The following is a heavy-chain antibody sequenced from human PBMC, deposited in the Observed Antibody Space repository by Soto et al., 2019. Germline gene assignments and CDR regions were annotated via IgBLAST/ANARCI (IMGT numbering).Heavy chain of an antibody. D-gene: IGHD6-19*01. CDR2: IWYDGSNK. Sequence: QVQLVESGGGVVQPGRSLRLSCAASGFTFSSYGMHWVRQAPGKGLEWVAVIWYDGSNKYYADSVKGRFTISRDNSKNTLYLQMNSLRAEDTAVYYCARDGEQWLVRGWFDPWGQGTLVTVS. CDR1: GFTFSSYG. CDR3: ARDGEQWLVRGWFDP. J-gene: IGHJ5*02. V-gene: IGHV3-33*01.